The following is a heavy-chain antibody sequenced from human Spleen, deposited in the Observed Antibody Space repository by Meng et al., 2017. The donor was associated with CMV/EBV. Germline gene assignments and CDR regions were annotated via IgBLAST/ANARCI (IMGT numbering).Heavy chain of an antibody. CDR3: ATDLGTSSSGY. D-gene: IGHD6-6*01. Sequence: GESLKISCAASGFTFRSYGMSWVRQAPGKGLEWVSGLSSSGGSTYYADSVKGRFTISRDNSKNTLYLQMNSLRAEDTAVYSCATDLGTSSSGYWGQGTLVTVSS. J-gene: IGHJ4*02. CDR1: GFTFRSYG. V-gene: IGHV3-23*01. CDR2: LSSSGGST.